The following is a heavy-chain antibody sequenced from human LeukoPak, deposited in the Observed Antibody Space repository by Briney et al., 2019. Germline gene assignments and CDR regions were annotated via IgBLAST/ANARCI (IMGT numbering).Heavy chain of an antibody. CDR3: ARCTVTTGAFDY. V-gene: IGHV4-38-2*02. CDR1: GYSIRSGHY. Sequence: SETLSLTCTVSGYSIRSGHYWGWIRQPPGKGLEWIGSIYHSGSTYYNPPLKSRVTISVDTSKNQFSLKLSSVTAADTAVYYCARCTVTTGAFDYWGQGTLVTVSS. J-gene: IGHJ4*02. D-gene: IGHD4-11*01. CDR2: IYHSGST.